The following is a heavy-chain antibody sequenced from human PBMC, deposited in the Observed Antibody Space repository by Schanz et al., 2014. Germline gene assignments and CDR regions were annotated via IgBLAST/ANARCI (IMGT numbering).Heavy chain of an antibody. CDR3: ARGYGDSPTDF. CDR1: GGTFSSYT. CDR2: IIPILGIA. Sequence: QVQLVQSEAEVKKPGSPVKVSCKASGGTFSSYTISWVRQAPGQGLEWMGRIIPILGIANYAQKFQGRVTITADRSTSTAYMELSSLRSEDTAVYYCARGYGDSPTDFWGQGTLVTVSS. V-gene: IGHV1-69*02. J-gene: IGHJ4*02. D-gene: IGHD4-17*01.